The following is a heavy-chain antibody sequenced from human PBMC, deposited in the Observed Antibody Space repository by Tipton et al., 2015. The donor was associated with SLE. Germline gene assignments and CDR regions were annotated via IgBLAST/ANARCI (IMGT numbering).Heavy chain of an antibody. Sequence: QVQLVQSGAEVKKPGASVKVSCKASGYTFTSYGISWVRQAPGQGLEWMGWISAYNGNTNYAQKLQGRVTMTRDTSTSTVYMELSSLRSEDTAVYYCAGRGEQQLVPGGWFDPWGQGTLVTVSS. V-gene: IGHV1-18*01. J-gene: IGHJ5*02. CDR1: GYTFTSYG. CDR3: AGRGEQQLVPGGWFDP. CDR2: ISAYNGNT. D-gene: IGHD6-13*01.